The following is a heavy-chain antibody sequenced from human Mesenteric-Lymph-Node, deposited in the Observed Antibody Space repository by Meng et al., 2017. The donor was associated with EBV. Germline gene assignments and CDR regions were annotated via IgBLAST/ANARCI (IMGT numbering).Heavy chain of an antibody. D-gene: IGHD3-22*01. CDR3: ARHQPFRYYDSSGLPDPCFDP. CDR1: GGSIRSSSYD. Sequence: RQGSGQGPVKPSETLSLTCTVSGGSIRSSSYDWGWIRQPPGKGLEWIGSIYYSGSTYYNPSLKSRVTISVDTSKNQFSLKLSSVTAADTAVYYCARHQPFRYYDSSGLPDPCFDPWGQGTLVTVSS. J-gene: IGHJ5*02. CDR2: IYYSGST. V-gene: IGHV4-39*01.